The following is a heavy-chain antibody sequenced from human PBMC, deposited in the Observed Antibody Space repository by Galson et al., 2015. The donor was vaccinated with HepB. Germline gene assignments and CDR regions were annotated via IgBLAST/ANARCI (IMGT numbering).Heavy chain of an antibody. CDR3: ARHSSRGDDYGGNWVWDWFDP. CDR1: GYSFTSYW. CDR2: IYPGDSDT. V-gene: IGHV5-51*04. D-gene: IGHD4-23*01. Sequence: QSGAEVKKPGESLKISCKGSGYSFTSYWIGWVRQMPGKGLEWMGIIYPGDSDTRYSPSFQGQVTISADKPISTAYLQWSSLKASDTAMYYCARHSSRGDDYGGNWVWDWFDPWGQGTLVTVSS. J-gene: IGHJ5*02.